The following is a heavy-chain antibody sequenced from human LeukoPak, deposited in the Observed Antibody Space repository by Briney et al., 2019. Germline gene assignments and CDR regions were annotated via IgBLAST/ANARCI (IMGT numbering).Heavy chain of an antibody. CDR3: ATLYYDILTGSSLGYYYYMDV. Sequence: TGGSLRLSCVASGFTFSHYALHWVRQAPGTGLEWVTVISFDGTTQYYADSVKGRFTISRDNSKNTLFLQMNSLRPEDTAVYYCATLYYDILTGSSLGYYYYMDVWAKGTTVTVSS. CDR1: GFTFSHYA. CDR2: ISFDGTTQ. D-gene: IGHD3-9*01. J-gene: IGHJ6*03. V-gene: IGHV3-30*01.